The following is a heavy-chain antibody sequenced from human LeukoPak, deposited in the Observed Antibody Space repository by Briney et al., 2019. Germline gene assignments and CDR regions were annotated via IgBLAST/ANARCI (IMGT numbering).Heavy chain of an antibody. V-gene: IGHV4-30-4*01. J-gene: IGHJ5*02. CDR2: IYYSEST. D-gene: IGHD2-15*01. CDR1: GVSIISGDNY. CDR3: ARLALGYCSGGTCPYHFDH. Sequence: SQTLSLTCTVSGVSIISGDNYWSWIRQPPGRGLEWIGNIYYSESTYYNPSLESRVSISVDTSKNQFSLKLTSVTAADSAVYYCARLALGYCSGGTCPYHFDHWGQGTLVTVSS.